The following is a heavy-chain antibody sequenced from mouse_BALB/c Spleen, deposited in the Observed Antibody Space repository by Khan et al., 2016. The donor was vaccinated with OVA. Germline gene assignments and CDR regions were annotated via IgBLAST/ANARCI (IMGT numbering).Heavy chain of an antibody. D-gene: IGHD2-4*01. CDR3: ARGWITTGYFDF. Sequence: QVQLKQSGAELARPGASVKLSCKASGYTFTSYWMQWVKQRPGQGLKWIGAIYPGDGNTRYTQKFKGKATLTADKSSSTAYMELSSLASEDSAVYYCARGWITTGYFDFWGQGTTLTVSS. CDR1: GYTFTSYW. CDR2: IYPGDGNT. J-gene: IGHJ2*01. V-gene: IGHV1-87*01.